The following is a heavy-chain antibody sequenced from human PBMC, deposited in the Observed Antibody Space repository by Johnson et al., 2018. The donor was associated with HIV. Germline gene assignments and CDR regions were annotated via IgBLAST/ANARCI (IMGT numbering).Heavy chain of an antibody. CDR3: ARDDLDNSGHLMAFDM. J-gene: IGHJ3*02. CDR1: GFTVSSNE. Sequence: VQLVESGGGVVQPGGSLRLSCAASGFTVSSNEMSWVRQAPGKGLEWVSSISGGSTYYADSRKGRFTISRDNSKNTLYLQMKRLRVEDTAVYYCARDDLDNSGHLMAFDMWGQGTMVTVSS. CDR2: ISGGST. D-gene: IGHD1-26*01. V-gene: IGHV3-38-3*01.